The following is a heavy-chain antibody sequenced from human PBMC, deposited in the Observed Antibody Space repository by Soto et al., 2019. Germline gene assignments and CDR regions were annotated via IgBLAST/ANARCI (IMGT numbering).Heavy chain of an antibody. Sequence: PRGSLRLSCAASGFTFTTYWMSWVRQAPGKGLEWVANIKQDGSEKYYVDSVKGRFTISRDNTKKSLYLQMNSLRAEDTAVYYCASRYLEYCSSASCSAPYDYWGQGTLVTVSS. V-gene: IGHV3-7*05. CDR1: GFTFTTYW. D-gene: IGHD2-2*01. J-gene: IGHJ4*02. CDR2: IKQDGSEK. CDR3: ASRYLEYCSSASCSAPYDY.